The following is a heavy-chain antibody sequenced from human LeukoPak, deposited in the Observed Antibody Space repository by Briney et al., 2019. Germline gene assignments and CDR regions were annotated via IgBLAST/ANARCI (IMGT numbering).Heavy chain of an antibody. Sequence: GGSLRLSCAASGFTFSSYSMNWVRQAPGKGLEWVSYISSSGSTIDYADSVKGRFTISRDNAKNSLYLQMNSLRAEDTAAYYCSRLRGYSYGYGDYWGQGTLVTVSS. D-gene: IGHD5-18*01. CDR1: GFTFSSYS. J-gene: IGHJ4*02. V-gene: IGHV3-48*04. CDR3: SRLRGYSYGYGDY. CDR2: ISSSGSTI.